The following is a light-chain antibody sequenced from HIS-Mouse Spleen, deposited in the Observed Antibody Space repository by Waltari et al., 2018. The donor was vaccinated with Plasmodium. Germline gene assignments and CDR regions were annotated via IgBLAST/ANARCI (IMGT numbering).Light chain of an antibody. Sequence: QSALTQPAPGSGSPGQSIPSSCTGTSSDVGSYNLVSWYKQHPGKAPKLMFYGGSKRPSGVSNRFSGSKSGNTASLTISGLQAEDEADYYCCSYAGSSTVVFGGGTKLTVL. CDR3: CSYAGSSTVV. CDR2: GGS. J-gene: IGLJ2*01. V-gene: IGLV2-23*01. CDR1: SSDVGSYNL.